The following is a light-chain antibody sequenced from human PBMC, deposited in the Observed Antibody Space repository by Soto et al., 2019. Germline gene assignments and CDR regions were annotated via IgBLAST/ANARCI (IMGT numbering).Light chain of an antibody. CDR1: QDISTS. CDR3: QQFDSYPLT. V-gene: IGKV1-13*02. CDR2: AAS. J-gene: IGKJ5*01. Sequence: AIQLTQSPSSLPASVGDGVTITCRASQDISTSLAWYQQKPGKEPQLLIYAASNLKSGVPSRFSGVGSGTDFSLTISSLQPEDFATYYCQQFDSYPLTFGQGTRLDIK.